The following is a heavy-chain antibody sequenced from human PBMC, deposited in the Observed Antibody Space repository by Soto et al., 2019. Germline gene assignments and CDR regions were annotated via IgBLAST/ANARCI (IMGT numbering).Heavy chain of an antibody. J-gene: IGHJ4*02. CDR2: INHSGST. V-gene: IGHV4-34*01. Sequence: SETLSLTCALYDGSFSAYYWSWIRQSPGKGLEWIGEINHSGSTNYNPSLKSRVTLSLDTSKNQFSLNLSSVTAADTAVYYCARSTPLGSSAFDYWGQGAPVTVSS. CDR3: ARSTPLGSSAFDY. CDR1: DGSFSAYY. D-gene: IGHD6-13*01.